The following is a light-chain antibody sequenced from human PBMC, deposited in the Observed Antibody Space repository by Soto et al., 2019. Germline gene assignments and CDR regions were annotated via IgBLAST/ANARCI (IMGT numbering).Light chain of an antibody. Sequence: QSALTQPRSVSGSPGQSVTISCTGTSSDVGAYNFVSWYQHHPGKAPKLIIYDVTERPSGVPDRFSGSKSGNSASLTISGLQTEDEAYYYCCSYAGTYSWVFGGGTKLTVL. V-gene: IGLV2-11*01. CDR3: CSYAGTYSWV. CDR2: DVT. J-gene: IGLJ3*02. CDR1: SSDVGAYNF.